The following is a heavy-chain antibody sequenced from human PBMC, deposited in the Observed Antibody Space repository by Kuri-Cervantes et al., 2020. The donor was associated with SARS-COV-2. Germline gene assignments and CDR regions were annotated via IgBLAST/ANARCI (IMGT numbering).Heavy chain of an antibody. CDR1: GYTFTSYW. Sequence: GESLKISCKGSGYTFTSYWIAWVRQMPGKGLEWMGIIYPGDSDIRYGPSFQGQVTISADKSISTAYLQWSSLKASDTAMYYCARGSSTGNYWYDYWGQGTLVTVSS. J-gene: IGHJ4*02. CDR3: ARGSSTGNYWYDY. D-gene: IGHD1-1*01. CDR2: IYPGDSDI. V-gene: IGHV5-51*01.